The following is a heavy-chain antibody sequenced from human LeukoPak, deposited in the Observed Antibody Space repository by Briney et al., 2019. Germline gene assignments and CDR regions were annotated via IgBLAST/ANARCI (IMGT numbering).Heavy chain of an antibody. D-gene: IGHD6-13*01. V-gene: IGHV4-59*12. J-gene: IGHJ3*02. Sequence: SETLSLTCTVPGGSISSYYWSWIRQPPGKGLEWIGYIYYSGSTNYNPSLKSRVTISVDKSKNQFSLKLSSVTAADTAVYYCARQQLVRAFDIWGQGTMVTVSS. CDR1: GGSISSYY. CDR3: ARQQLVRAFDI. CDR2: IYYSGST.